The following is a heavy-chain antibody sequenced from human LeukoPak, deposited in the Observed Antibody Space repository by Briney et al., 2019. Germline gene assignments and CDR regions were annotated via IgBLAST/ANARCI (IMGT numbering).Heavy chain of an antibody. CDR2: ISSSSSYM. CDR1: GFTFSSYS. D-gene: IGHD4-23*01. J-gene: IGHJ6*03. V-gene: IGHV3-21*01. CDR3: ARAFGGYYYYMDV. Sequence: GGSLRLSCAASGFTFSSYSMNWVRQAPGKGLEWVSSISSSSSYMYYADSVKGRFTISRDNAKNSLYLQMNSLRAEDTAVYYCARAFGGYYYYMDVWGKGTTVTVSS.